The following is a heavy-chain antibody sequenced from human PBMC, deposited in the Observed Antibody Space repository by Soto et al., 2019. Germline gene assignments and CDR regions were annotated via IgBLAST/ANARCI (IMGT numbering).Heavy chain of an antibody. CDR3: ALGAYSSGWAYFDY. D-gene: IGHD6-19*01. CDR1: GFSLSTSGVG. J-gene: IGHJ4*02. Sequence: QITLKESGPTLVKPTQTLTLTCTFSGFSLSTSGVGVGWIRQPPGKALEWLALIYWDDDKRYSPSLKSRLTIXKXTXXNQVVLTMTNMDPVDTATYYCALGAYSSGWAYFDYWGQGTLVTVSS. V-gene: IGHV2-5*02. CDR2: IYWDDDK.